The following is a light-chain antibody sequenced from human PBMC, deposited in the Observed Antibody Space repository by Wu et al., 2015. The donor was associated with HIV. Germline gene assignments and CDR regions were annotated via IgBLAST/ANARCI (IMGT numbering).Light chain of an antibody. V-gene: IGKV3-11*01. CDR3: QQRRNWPLYS. CDR2: DAS. J-gene: IGKJ2*03. Sequence: EIVLTQSPATLSLSPGERATLSCRASQSVSSYLAWYQQKPGQAPRLLIYDASNRATGIPARFSGSGSGTDFTLTISGLEPEDFAVYYCQQRRNWPLYSFGQGTKLEIK. CDR1: QSVSSY.